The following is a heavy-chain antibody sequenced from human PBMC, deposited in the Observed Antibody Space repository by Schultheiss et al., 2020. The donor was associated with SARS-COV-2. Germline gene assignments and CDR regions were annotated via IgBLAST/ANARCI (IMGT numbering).Heavy chain of an antibody. CDR3: AKDMGRGDYDYYGMDV. CDR1: GFTFDDYA. D-gene: IGHD3-16*01. CDR2: ISWDGGST. Sequence: GSLRLSCAASGFTFDDYAMHWVRQAPGKGLEWVSLISWDGGSTYYADSVKGRFTISRDNSKNSLYLQMNSLRAEDTALYYCAKDMGRGDYDYYGMDVWGQGTTVTVSS. V-gene: IGHV3-43D*04. J-gene: IGHJ6*02.